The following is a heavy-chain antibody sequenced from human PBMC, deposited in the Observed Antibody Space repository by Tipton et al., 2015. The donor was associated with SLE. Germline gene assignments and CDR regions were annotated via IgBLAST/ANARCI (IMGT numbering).Heavy chain of an antibody. CDR3: ARQGGQWLDFDY. Sequence: LRLSCTVSGGSISSYYWSWIRQPPGEGLEWIGHIYYSGSTNYNPSLKSRVTISVDTSKNQFSLKLSSVTAADTAVYYCARQGGQWLDFDYWGQGTLVTVSS. V-gene: IGHV4-59*08. CDR1: GGSISSYY. J-gene: IGHJ4*02. D-gene: IGHD6-19*01. CDR2: IYYSGST.